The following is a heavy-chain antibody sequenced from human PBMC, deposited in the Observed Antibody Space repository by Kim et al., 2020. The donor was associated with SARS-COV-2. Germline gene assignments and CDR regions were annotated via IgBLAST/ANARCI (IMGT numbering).Heavy chain of an antibody. Sequence: GESLKISCKGSGYSFTSYWIGWVRQMPGKGLEWMGIIYPGDSDTRYSPSFQGQVTISADKSISTAYLQWSSLKASDTAMYYCGGGYDSSGYDDAFDIWGQGTMVTVSS. D-gene: IGHD3-22*01. CDR2: IYPGDSDT. V-gene: IGHV5-51*01. J-gene: IGHJ3*02. CDR3: GGGYDSSGYDDAFDI. CDR1: GYSFTSYW.